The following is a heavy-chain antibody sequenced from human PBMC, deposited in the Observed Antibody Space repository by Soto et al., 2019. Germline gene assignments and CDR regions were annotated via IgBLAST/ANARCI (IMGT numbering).Heavy chain of an antibody. CDR1: GYTFTGYY. D-gene: IGHD3-10*01. CDR2: INPNSGGT. V-gene: IGHV1-2*04. Sequence: ASVKVSCKASGYTFTGYYIHWVRQAPGQGLEWMGWINPNSGGTNYAQKFQGWVTMTRDTSISTAYMELSRLRSDGTAVYYCARDSGTHYYGSGTIEYYFDYWGQGTLVTVSS. CDR3: ARDSGTHYYGSGTIEYYFDY. J-gene: IGHJ4*02.